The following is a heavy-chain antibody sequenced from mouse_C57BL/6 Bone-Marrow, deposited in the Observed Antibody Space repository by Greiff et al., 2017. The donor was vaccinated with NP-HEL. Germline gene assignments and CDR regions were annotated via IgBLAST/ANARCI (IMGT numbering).Heavy chain of an antibody. CDR3: ARGDYYGSRGGFAY. Sequence: LQQSGAELVRPGASVKMSCKASGYTFTSYNMHWVKQTPRQGLEWIGAIYPGNGDTSYNQKFKGKATLTVDKSSSTAYMQLSSLTSEDSAVYFCARGDYYGSRGGFAYWGQGTLVTVSA. CDR2: IYPGNGDT. J-gene: IGHJ3*01. D-gene: IGHD1-1*01. CDR1: GYTFTSYN. V-gene: IGHV1-12*01.